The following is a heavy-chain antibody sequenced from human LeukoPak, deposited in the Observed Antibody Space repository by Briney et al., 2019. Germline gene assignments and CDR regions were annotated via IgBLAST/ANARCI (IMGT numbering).Heavy chain of an antibody. CDR3: ASVRRGFGDLSKYYSYYYMDV. CDR2: MYHSGST. V-gene: IGHV4-38-2*02. J-gene: IGHJ6*03. D-gene: IGHD3-10*01. CDR1: GYSISTGYY. Sequence: SETLSLTCIVSGYSISTGYYWAWIRQPPGKGLEWIGSMYHSGSTYYNPSLKSRVTISVDTSKNQFSLKLNSVTAADTAVYYCASVRRGFGDLSKYYSYYYMDVWGKGTTVTISS.